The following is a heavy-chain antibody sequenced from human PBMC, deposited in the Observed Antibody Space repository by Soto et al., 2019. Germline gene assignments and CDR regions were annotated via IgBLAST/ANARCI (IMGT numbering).Heavy chain of an antibody. V-gene: IGHV2-26*01. CDR3: ARIRRSGGAKVYYYYGMDV. D-gene: IGHD1-26*01. CDR1: GFSLSNARMG. CDR2: IFSNDEK. J-gene: IGHJ6*02. Sequence: QVTLKESGPVLVKPTETLTLTCTVSGFSLSNARMGVSWIRQPPGKALEWLAHIFSNDEKSYSTSLKSRLTISKDTSKSQVVLTMTNMDPVDTATYYCARIRRSGGAKVYYYYGMDVWGQGTTVTVSS.